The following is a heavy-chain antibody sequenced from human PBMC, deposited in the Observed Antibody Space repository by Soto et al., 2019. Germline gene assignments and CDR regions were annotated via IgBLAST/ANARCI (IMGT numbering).Heavy chain of an antibody. Sequence: QVQLVQSGAEVKKPGSSVKVSCKASGGTFSSYAISWVRQAPGQGLEWMGGIIPIFGTANYAQKFQGRVTITADESTSTAYMELSSLRSEDTAVDYCARANYDFWSGYEKNYGMDVWGQGTTVTVSS. CDR1: GGTFSSYA. D-gene: IGHD3-3*01. V-gene: IGHV1-69*01. CDR3: ARANYDFWSGYEKNYGMDV. J-gene: IGHJ6*02. CDR2: IIPIFGTA.